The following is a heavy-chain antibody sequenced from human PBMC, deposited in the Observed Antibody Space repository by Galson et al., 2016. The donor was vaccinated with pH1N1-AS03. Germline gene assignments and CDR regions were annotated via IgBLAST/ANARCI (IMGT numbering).Heavy chain of an antibody. CDR2: IKSKTDGATT. Sequence: SLRLSCAGAGFTFRNAWMNWVRQAPGKGLEWVGRIKSKTDGATTDYAAPVKGRFTISRDDSRNTLYLQMNGLKTEDPAVYFCTTDPLYTSIWDDYFDSWGQGTLVAVSS. D-gene: IGHD6-13*01. CDR3: TTDPLYTSIWDDYFDS. CDR1: GFTFRNAW. V-gene: IGHV3-15*01. J-gene: IGHJ4*02.